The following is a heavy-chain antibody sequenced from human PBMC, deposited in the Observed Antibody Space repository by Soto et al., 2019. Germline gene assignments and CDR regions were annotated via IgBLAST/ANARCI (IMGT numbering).Heavy chain of an antibody. Sequence: GGSLRLSCASSGITFSSYGMHLVRQAPGKGLEWVAVISYDGSNKYYADSVKGRFTISRDNSKNTLYLQMNSLRAEDTAVYYCAKDRDIVVVVAAFDYWGQGTLVTVSS. V-gene: IGHV3-30*18. CDR1: GITFSSYG. CDR2: ISYDGSNK. J-gene: IGHJ4*02. CDR3: AKDRDIVVVVAAFDY. D-gene: IGHD2-15*01.